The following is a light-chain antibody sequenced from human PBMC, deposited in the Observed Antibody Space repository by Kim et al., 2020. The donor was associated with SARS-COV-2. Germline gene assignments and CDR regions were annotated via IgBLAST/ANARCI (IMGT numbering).Light chain of an antibody. V-gene: IGLV3-21*04. CDR2: YDS. Sequence: APVETARHTCRGNRIGSKSVHWYQQKPGQAPVLVIYYDSDRPSGIPERFSGSNSGNTATLTISSVEAGDEADYYCQVWDTDNDHYVFATGTKVTVL. CDR1: RIGSKS. CDR3: QVWDTDNDHYV. J-gene: IGLJ1*01.